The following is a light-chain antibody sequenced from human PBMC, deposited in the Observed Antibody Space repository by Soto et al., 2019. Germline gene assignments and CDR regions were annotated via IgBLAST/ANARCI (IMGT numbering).Light chain of an antibody. Sequence: QSALTQPASVSGSPGQSITISCTGTSSDVGGYNYVSWYQQHPGKAPKLMIYDVSNRPSGVSNRFSGSKSGNTASLTISGLHAEDDADYYGSSYTSSSTFHVVFGGGTKVTVL. CDR1: SSDVGGYNY. V-gene: IGLV2-14*01. CDR2: DVS. CDR3: SSYTSSSTFHVV. J-gene: IGLJ2*01.